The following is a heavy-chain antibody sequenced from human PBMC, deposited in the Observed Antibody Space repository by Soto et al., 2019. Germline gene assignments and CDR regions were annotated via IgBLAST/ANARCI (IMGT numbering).Heavy chain of an antibody. CDR1: GFRFDDYA. J-gene: IGHJ4*02. CDR3: AEDIGSVLGTVIY. V-gene: IGHV3-9*01. D-gene: IGHD1-7*01. Sequence: EMPLVESGGGLIQPGRSLRLSCAASGFRFDDYAMHWIRLVPGKGLEWVSGISWNSGNIEYADSVKGRFTISRDSAKKSLFLQMDSLRVEDTALYYCAEDIGSVLGTVIYWGQGILVTVSS. CDR2: ISWNSGNI.